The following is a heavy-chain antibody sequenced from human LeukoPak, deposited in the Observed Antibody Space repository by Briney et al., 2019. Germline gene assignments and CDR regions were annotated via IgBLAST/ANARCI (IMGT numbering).Heavy chain of an antibody. J-gene: IGHJ4*02. CDR2: IYYSGST. D-gene: IGHD6-13*01. CDR1: GGSISSYY. CDR3: ARGSGSWYRGFDY. Sequence: SETLSLTCTVSGGSISSYYWSWIRQPPGKGLEWIGYIYYSGSTNYNPSLKSRVTISVDMSKNQFSLKLSSVTAADTAVYYCARGSGSWYRGFDYWGQGTLVTVSS. V-gene: IGHV4-59*01.